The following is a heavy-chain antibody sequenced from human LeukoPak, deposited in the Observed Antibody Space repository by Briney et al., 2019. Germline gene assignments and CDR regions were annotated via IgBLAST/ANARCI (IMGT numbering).Heavy chain of an antibody. V-gene: IGHV3-30*04. J-gene: IGHJ4*02. D-gene: IGHD2-15*01. CDR2: ISYDGSNK. CDR1: GFTFSSYA. Sequence: GGSLRLSCAASGFTFSSYAMHWVRQAPGKGLEWVAVISYDGSNKYYADSVKGRFTISRDNSKNTLYLQMNSLRAEDTAVYYCAKGGVVVAATRVTRVYYFDYWGQGTLVTVSS. CDR3: AKGGVVVAATRVTRVYYFDY.